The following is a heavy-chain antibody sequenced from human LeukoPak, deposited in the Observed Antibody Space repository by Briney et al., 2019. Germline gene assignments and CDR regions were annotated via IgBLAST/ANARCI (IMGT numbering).Heavy chain of an antibody. D-gene: IGHD6-19*01. V-gene: IGHV3-15*01. CDR2: IKSKTDGGTT. CDR3: TTDLSAVAGTFDF. CDR1: GFTFSNAW. J-gene: IGHJ5*01. Sequence: PGGSLRLSCAASGFTFSNAWMSWVRQAPGKGLEWVGRIKSKTDGGTTDYAAPVKGRFTISRDDSKNTLYLQLNSLKSEDTAVYYCTTDLSAVAGTFDFWGQGTLVTVSS.